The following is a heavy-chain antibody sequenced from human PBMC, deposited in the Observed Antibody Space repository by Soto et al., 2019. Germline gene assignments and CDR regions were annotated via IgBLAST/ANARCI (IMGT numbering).Heavy chain of an antibody. Sequence: SETLSLTCTVSGGSISSGGYYWSWIRQHPGKGLEWIGYIYYSGSTNYNPSLKSRVTISVDTSKNQFSLKLSSVTAADTAVYYCARVKSLEWLPTFDYWGQGTLVTVSS. J-gene: IGHJ4*02. V-gene: IGHV4-61*08. D-gene: IGHD3-3*01. CDR2: IYYSGST. CDR3: ARVKSLEWLPTFDY. CDR1: GGSISSGGYY.